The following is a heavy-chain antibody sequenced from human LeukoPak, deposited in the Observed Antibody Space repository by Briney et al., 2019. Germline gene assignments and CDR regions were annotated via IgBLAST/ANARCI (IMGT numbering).Heavy chain of an antibody. CDR3: ARVDGSGDQRISWFDP. CDR2: ISAYNGNT. V-gene: IGHV1-18*01. Sequence: ASVKVSCKASGYTFTSYGISWVRQAPGQGLEWMGWISAYNGNTNYAQKLQGRVTMTTDTSTSTAYMELRSLRSDDTAVYYCARVDGSGDQRISWFDPWGQGTLVTVSS. CDR1: GYTFTSYG. J-gene: IGHJ5*02. D-gene: IGHD7-27*01.